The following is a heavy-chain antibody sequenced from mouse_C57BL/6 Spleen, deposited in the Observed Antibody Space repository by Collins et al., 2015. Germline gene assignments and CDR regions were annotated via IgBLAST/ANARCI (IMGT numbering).Heavy chain of an antibody. CDR2: IDPSDSYT. J-gene: IGHJ4*01. D-gene: IGHD2-14*01. CDR3: VRWEGNYYAMDY. Sequence: QVQLQQPGAELVMPGASAKLSCKASGYTFTSYWMHWVKQRPGQGLEWIGEIDPSDSYTNYNQKFKGKSTLTADKSSSTAYMQLSSLISEDSAVYYCVRWEGNYYAMDYWGQGTSVTVSS. V-gene: IGHV1-69*01. CDR1: GYTFTSYW.